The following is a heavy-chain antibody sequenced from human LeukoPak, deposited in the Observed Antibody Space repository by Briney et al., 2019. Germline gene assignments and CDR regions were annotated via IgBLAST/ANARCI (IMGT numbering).Heavy chain of an antibody. Sequence: PGGSLRLSCAASGFTFSSYAMHWVRQAPGKGVEWVAVISYDGSNKYYADSVKGRFTISRDNSKNTLYLQMNSLRAEDTAVYYCATGRDGYNLDYWGQGTLVTVSS. CDR1: GFTFSSYA. J-gene: IGHJ4*02. CDR3: ATGRDGYNLDY. CDR2: ISYDGSNK. V-gene: IGHV3-30-3*01. D-gene: IGHD5-24*01.